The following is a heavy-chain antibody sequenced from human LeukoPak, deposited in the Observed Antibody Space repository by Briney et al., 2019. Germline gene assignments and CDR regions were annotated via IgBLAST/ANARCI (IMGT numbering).Heavy chain of an antibody. CDR1: GFTFSSYA. V-gene: IGHV3-23*01. CDR3: AKATAMVPYYYYYYMDV. Sequence: PGGSLRLSCAASGFTFSSYAVSWVRQAPGKGLEWVSAISGSGGSTYYADSVKGRFTISRDNSKNTLYLQMNSLRAEDTAVYYCAKATAMVPYYYYYYMDVWGKGTTVTVSS. CDR2: ISGSGGST. J-gene: IGHJ6*03. D-gene: IGHD5-18*01.